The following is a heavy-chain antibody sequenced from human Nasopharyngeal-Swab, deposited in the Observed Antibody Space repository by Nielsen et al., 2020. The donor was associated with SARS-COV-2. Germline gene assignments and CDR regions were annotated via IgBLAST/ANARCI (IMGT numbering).Heavy chain of an antibody. Sequence: WVRQAPGQGLEWMGRINPNSGGTNYAQEFQGRVTMTRDTSISTAYMELSRLRSDDTAVYYCARVRTKTKYYDILTGLGGYFDYWGQGTLVTVSS. CDR2: INPNSGGT. J-gene: IGHJ4*02. V-gene: IGHV1-2*06. CDR3: ARVRTKTKYYDILTGLGGYFDY. D-gene: IGHD3-9*01.